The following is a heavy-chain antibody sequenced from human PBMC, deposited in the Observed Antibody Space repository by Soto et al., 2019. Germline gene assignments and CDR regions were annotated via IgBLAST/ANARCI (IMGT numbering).Heavy chain of an antibody. CDR1: GFTFSSYG. CDR3: SCHGHDAFDI. CDR2: IWYDGSNK. Sequence: GGSLRLSCAASGFTFSSYGMHWVRQAPGKGLEWVAVIWYDGSNKYYADSVKGRFTISRDNSKNTLYLQMNSLRAEDTAVYYCSCHGHDAFDIWGQGTMVTVSS. J-gene: IGHJ3*02. V-gene: IGHV3-33*01.